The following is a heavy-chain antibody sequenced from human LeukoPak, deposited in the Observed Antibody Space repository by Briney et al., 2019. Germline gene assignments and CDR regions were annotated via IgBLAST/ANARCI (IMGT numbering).Heavy chain of an antibody. V-gene: IGHV3-9*01. CDR2: ISWNSGTI. Sequence: GGSLRLSCAASGFTFGDYAMHWVRQAPGEGLEWVSGISWNSGTIGYADSVKGRFTISRDNAKNSLYLQMHSLRAEDTAFYFCAKDVTGAGAFDIWGQGTMVTVSS. CDR3: AKDVTGAGAFDI. D-gene: IGHD1-20*01. CDR1: GFTFGDYA. J-gene: IGHJ3*02.